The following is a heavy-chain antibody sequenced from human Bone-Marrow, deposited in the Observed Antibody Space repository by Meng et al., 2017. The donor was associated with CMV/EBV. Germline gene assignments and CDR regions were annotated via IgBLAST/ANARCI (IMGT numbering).Heavy chain of an antibody. CDR2: ISSCGSTI. CDR1: GFTFSDYY. Sequence: GESLKISCAASGFTFSDYYMSWIRQAPGKGLEWVSYISSCGSTIYYADSVKGRFTISRDNAKNSLYLQMNSLRAEDTAVYYCARDLIAVVSNYGMDVWGQGTTVTVSS. J-gene: IGHJ6*02. CDR3: ARDLIAVVSNYGMDV. D-gene: IGHD6-19*01. V-gene: IGHV3-11*01.